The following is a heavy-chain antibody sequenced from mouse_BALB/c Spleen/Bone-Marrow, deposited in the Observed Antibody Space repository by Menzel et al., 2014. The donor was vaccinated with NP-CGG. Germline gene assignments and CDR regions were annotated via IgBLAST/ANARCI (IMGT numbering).Heavy chain of an antibody. CDR2: IDPSDSET. J-gene: IGHJ3*01. CDR1: GYTLTSYW. D-gene: IGHD2-1*01. Sequence: QVQLQQSGAELVKPGAPVKLSCKASGYTLTSYWMNWIKQRPGRGLEWIGRIDPSDSETHYNQKFKDKATLTVDKSSSTPYTHLATLTSEDSAVYFCARDPFYSGNYEFVFWGQGTLVTVS. V-gene: IGHV1-69*02. CDR3: ARDPFYSGNYEFVF.